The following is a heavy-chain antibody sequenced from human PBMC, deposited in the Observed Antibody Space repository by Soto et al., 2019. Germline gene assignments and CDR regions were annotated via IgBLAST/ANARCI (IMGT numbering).Heavy chain of an antibody. CDR2: INPSGGST. CDR1: RVTFTSSS. D-gene: IGHD4-17*01. CDR3: GRDAGNYGDYNPPGMAV. Sequence: SVKVSSKASRVTFTSSSMHSPRHSHGQGLEWMGIINPSGGSTSDAQKFPGRVTMTRDTYPSTVYMELSSMRSEYTAVYFCGRDAGNYGDYNPPGMAVWGQGTTVTVSS. V-gene: IGHV1-46*03. J-gene: IGHJ6*02.